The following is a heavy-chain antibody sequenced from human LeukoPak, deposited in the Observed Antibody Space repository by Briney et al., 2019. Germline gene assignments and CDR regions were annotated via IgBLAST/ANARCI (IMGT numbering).Heavy chain of an antibody. J-gene: IGHJ4*02. CDR3: ARDLITTITFDN. Sequence: GGSLRLSCAASGFTFSTHSMNWVRQTPGKGLEWLSYISGRSTTIFYADSVKGRFSISRDNVKNLLFLQMNSLRADDTAVYFCARDLITTITFDNWGQGTLVTVSS. CDR1: GFTFSTHS. CDR2: ISGRSTTI. D-gene: IGHD1-1*01. V-gene: IGHV3-48*01.